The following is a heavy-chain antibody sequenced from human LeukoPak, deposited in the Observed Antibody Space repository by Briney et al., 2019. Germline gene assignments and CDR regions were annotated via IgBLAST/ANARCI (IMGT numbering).Heavy chain of an antibody. Sequence: GGSLRLSCAASGFTFSSCAMSWVRQAPGKGLEWVSAISGSGGSTYYADSVKGRFTISRDNSKNTLYLQMNSLRAEDTAVYYCAKDGDILTGYSYYFDYWGQGTLVTVSS. CDR1: GFTFSSCA. J-gene: IGHJ4*02. V-gene: IGHV3-23*01. CDR2: ISGSGGST. D-gene: IGHD3-9*01. CDR3: AKDGDILTGYSYYFDY.